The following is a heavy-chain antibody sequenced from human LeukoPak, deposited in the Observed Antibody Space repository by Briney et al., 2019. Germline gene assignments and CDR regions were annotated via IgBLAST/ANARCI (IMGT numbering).Heavy chain of an antibody. V-gene: IGHV3-23*01. CDR3: AKGVVDYYDSSGYYPSDL. Sequence: GGSLRLSCAVSGFTFSGHVMRWVRQAPGKGLEWVSGISGSGGTTYYADSVKGRFTISRDNFNNTLYLQMNSMRVEDTALYFCAKGVVDYYDSSGYYPSDLWGQGTLVTVSS. J-gene: IGHJ5*02. CDR2: ISGSGGTT. D-gene: IGHD3-22*01. CDR1: GFTFSGHV.